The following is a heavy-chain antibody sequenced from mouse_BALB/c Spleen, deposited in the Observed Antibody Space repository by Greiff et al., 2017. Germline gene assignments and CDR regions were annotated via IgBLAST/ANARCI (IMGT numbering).Heavy chain of an antibody. CDR1: GYSFTGYY. Sequence: VQLKQSGPELVKPGASVKISCKASGYSFTGYYMHWVKQSHVKSLEWIGRINPYNGATSYNQNFKDKASLTVDKSSSTAYMELHSLTSEDSAVYYCARVGTSWFAYWGQGTLVTVSA. CDR3: ARVGTSWFAY. V-gene: IGHV1-31*01. CDR2: INPYNGAT. D-gene: IGHD3-3*01. J-gene: IGHJ3*01.